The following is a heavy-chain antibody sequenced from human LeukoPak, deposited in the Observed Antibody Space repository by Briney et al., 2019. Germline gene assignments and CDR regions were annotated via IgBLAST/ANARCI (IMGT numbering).Heavy chain of an antibody. Sequence: GGSLRLSCAASGFTFSSYAMSWVRQAPGKGLEWVSAISGSGGSTYYADSVKGRFTISRDNSKNTLYLQMNSLRAEDTAVYYCARGPHYYDSSGPDMYYFDYWGQGTLVTVSS. J-gene: IGHJ4*02. CDR2: ISGSGGST. CDR1: GFTFSSYA. V-gene: IGHV3-23*01. D-gene: IGHD3-22*01. CDR3: ARGPHYYDSSGPDMYYFDY.